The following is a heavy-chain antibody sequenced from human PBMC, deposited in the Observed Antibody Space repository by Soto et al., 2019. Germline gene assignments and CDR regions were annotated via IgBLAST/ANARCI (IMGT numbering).Heavy chain of an antibody. V-gene: IGHV5-51*01. CDR3: VRRGGYRDGSNLGRALDV. CDR1: GYIFSSYW. J-gene: IGHJ6*02. D-gene: IGHD5-12*01. Sequence: PGESLKISCKGSGYIFSSYWIGWVRQMPGKGLEWMGIIYPGDSDTKYSPSFQGQVTISAAKSISTAYPQWSSLQASDSAKYFCVRRGGYRDGSNLGRALDVWGQGTTVTVSS. CDR2: IYPGDSDT.